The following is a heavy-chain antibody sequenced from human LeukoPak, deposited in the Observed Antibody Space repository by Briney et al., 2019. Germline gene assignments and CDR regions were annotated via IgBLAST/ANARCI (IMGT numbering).Heavy chain of an antibody. Sequence: GGSLRLSCAASGFTFSSYEMNWVRQAPGKGLEWVSYISSSGSTINYADSVKGRFTISRDNAKNSLYLQMNSLRAEDTAVYYCARIGIMIVVVNGMDVWGQGTTVTVSS. CDR1: GFTFSSYE. J-gene: IGHJ6*02. V-gene: IGHV3-48*03. CDR2: ISSSGSTI. D-gene: IGHD3-22*01. CDR3: ARIGIMIVVVNGMDV.